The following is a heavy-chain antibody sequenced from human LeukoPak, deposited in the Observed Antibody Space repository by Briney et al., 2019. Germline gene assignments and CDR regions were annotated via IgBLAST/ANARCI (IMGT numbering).Heavy chain of an antibody. CDR3: ARGRGSYPDY. D-gene: IGHD1-26*01. J-gene: IGHJ4*02. V-gene: IGHV3-74*01. Sequence: GGSLRLSCAASGFTFSSYWMHWVRQAPGKGLVWVSRINTDGSTTNYADSVKGRFTISRDNAKNTLYLQMNSLRAEDTAVYYCARGRGSYPDYWGQGTLVTVSS. CDR2: INTDGSTT. CDR1: GFTFSSYW.